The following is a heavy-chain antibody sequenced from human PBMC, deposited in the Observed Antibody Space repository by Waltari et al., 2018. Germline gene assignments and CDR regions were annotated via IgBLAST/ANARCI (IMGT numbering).Heavy chain of an antibody. Sequence: QVQLQQWGAGLLKPSETLSLTCAVHGGSFSGYYWSWIRQPPGKGLEWIGEINHSGSTNYNPSLKSRVTISVDTSKNQFSLKLSSVTAADTAVYYCARRGYCSSTSCLYYFDYWGQGTLVTVSS. CDR1: GGSFSGYY. CDR3: ARRGYCSSTSCLYYFDY. J-gene: IGHJ4*02. CDR2: INHSGST. D-gene: IGHD2-2*01. V-gene: IGHV4-34*01.